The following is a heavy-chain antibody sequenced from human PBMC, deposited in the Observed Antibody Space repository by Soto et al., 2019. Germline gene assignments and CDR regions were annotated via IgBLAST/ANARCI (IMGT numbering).Heavy chain of an antibody. CDR1: GFTFSDYY. CDR3: ARDGCTNGVCYAPNWFDP. CDR2: ISSSGSTI. D-gene: IGHD2-8*01. J-gene: IGHJ5*02. V-gene: IGHV3-11*01. Sequence: GGSLRLSCAASGFTFSDYYMSWIRQAPGKGLEWVSYISSSGSTIYYADSVKGRFTISRDNAKNSLYLQMNSLRAEDTAVYYCARDGCTNGVCYAPNWFDPWGQGTLVTVS.